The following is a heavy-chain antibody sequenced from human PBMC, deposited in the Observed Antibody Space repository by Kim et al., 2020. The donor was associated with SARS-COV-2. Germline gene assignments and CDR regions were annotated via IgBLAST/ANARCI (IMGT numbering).Heavy chain of an antibody. V-gene: IGHV6-1*01. J-gene: IGHJ4*02. D-gene: IGHD6-13*01. CDR3: ARDIPDSGTGFVY. Sequence: YAVSVKRRISINPDTSKNQFALQLNSVTPEDTAVYYCARDIPDSGTGFVYWGQGTLVTVSS.